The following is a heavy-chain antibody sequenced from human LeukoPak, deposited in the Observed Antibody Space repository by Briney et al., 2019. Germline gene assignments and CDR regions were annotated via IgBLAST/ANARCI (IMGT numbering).Heavy chain of an antibody. D-gene: IGHD2-2*01. CDR1: GYTFTGYY. Sequence: ASVKVSCKASGYTFTGYYTHWLRQAPGQGLEWMGWINPNSGGTNYAQKFQGRVTMTRDTSISTAYMELSRLRSDDTAVYYCARGHCSSTSCYSGKNWFDPWGQGTLVTVSS. CDR3: ARGHCSSTSCYSGKNWFDP. J-gene: IGHJ5*02. V-gene: IGHV1-2*02. CDR2: INPNSGGT.